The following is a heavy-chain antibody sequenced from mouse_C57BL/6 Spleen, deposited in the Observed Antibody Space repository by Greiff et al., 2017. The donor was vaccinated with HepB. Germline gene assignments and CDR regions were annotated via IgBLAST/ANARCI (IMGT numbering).Heavy chain of an antibody. D-gene: IGHD1-1*01. J-gene: IGHJ1*03. CDR1: GYTFTDYN. Sequence: DVQLQESGPELVKPGASVKMSCKASGYTFTDYNMHWVKQSHGKSLEWIGYINPNNGGTSYNQKFKGKATLTVNKSSSTAYMELRSLTSEDSAVYYCARSGYGSSYNWYFDVWGTGTTVTVSS. V-gene: IGHV1-22*01. CDR2: INPNNGGT. CDR3: ARSGYGSSYNWYFDV.